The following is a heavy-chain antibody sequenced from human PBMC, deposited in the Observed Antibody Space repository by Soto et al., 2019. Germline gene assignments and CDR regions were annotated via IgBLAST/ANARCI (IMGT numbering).Heavy chain of an antibody. V-gene: IGHV3-48*01. CDR2: ISSSSSTI. CDR3: ARDHRYSSSWSPFDY. J-gene: IGHJ4*02. CDR1: GFTFSSYS. D-gene: IGHD6-13*01. Sequence: GGSLRLSCAASGFTFSSYSMNWVRQAPGKGLEWVSYISSSSSTIYYADSVKGRFTISRDNAKNSLYLQMNSLRAEDTAVYYCARDHRYSSSWSPFDYWGQGTLVTVSS.